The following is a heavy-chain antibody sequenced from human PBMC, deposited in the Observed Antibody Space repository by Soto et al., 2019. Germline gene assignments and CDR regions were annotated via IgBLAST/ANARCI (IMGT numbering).Heavy chain of an antibody. V-gene: IGHV3-11*01. Sequence: QVQLQESGPGLVKPSETLSLTCTVSGGSISSYYWSWIRQPPGKGLEWVSYISSSGSTIYYADSVKGRFTISRDNAKNSLYLQMNSLRAEDTAVYYCARDFIAAAAMGYYYGMDVWGQGTTVTVSS. D-gene: IGHD6-13*01. CDR3: ARDFIAAAAMGYYYGMDV. CDR2: ISSSGSTI. CDR1: GGSISSYY. J-gene: IGHJ6*02.